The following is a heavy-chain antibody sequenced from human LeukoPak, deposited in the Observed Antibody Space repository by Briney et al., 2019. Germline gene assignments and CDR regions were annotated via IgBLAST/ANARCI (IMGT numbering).Heavy chain of an antibody. V-gene: IGHV4-34*01. CDR3: ARVKGYYDSRDAFDI. Sequence: PSETLSLTCAVYGGSFSDYYWSWIRQPPGKGLEWIGEINHSGSTNYNPSLKSRVTISVDTSKNQFSLKLSSVTAADTAVYYCARVKGYYDSRDAFDIWGQGTMVTVSS. J-gene: IGHJ3*02. CDR1: GGSFSDYY. CDR2: INHSGST. D-gene: IGHD3-22*01.